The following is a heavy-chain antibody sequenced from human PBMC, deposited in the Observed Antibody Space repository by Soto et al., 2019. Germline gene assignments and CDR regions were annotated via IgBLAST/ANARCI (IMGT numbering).Heavy chain of an antibody. CDR2: IYYSGST. CDR3: ARGSSTWYFSGNHWCLDL. Sequence: QVQLQESGPGLVKPSQTLSLTCTVSGGSISSGGYYWSWIRQHPGKGLEWIGYIYYSGSTYYNPSLKTPITITGDTSKDHCSLKHSSGPAADTALYYCARGSSTWYFSGNHWCLDLWGRRTLVTVS. V-gene: IGHV4-31*01. D-gene: IGHD6-13*01. J-gene: IGHJ2*01. CDR1: GGSISSGGYY.